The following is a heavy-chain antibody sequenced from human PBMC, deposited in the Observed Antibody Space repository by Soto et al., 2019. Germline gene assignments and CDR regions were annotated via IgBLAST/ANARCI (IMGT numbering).Heavy chain of an antibody. CDR3: ARGGNYFRS. D-gene: IGHD1-26*01. CDR2: KNFDGDKK. CDR1: GFTFRDFY. J-gene: IGHJ1*01. Sequence: EVQLVESGGGLVQRGGSLRLSCTASGFTFRDFYMTWVRQIPGRGLEWVANKNFDGDKKDYVNSVKGRFTISRDNVANSLHLQMDSLTAEDAAVYYCARGGNYFRSWGQGTLVTVSS. V-gene: IGHV3-7*05.